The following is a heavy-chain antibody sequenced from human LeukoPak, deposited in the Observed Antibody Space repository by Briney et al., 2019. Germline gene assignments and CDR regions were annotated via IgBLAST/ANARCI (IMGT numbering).Heavy chain of an antibody. D-gene: IGHD6-19*01. V-gene: IGHV5-51*01. CDR1: GYSFTSYW. CDR3: ARLAPIAVAANFDY. Sequence: RGESLKISCKGSGYSFTSYWIGWVRQMPGKGLEWMGIIYPGDSDTRYSPSFQGQVTISADKSISSAYLQWSSLKASDTAMYYCARLAPIAVAANFDYWGQGTLVTVSS. J-gene: IGHJ4*02. CDR2: IYPGDSDT.